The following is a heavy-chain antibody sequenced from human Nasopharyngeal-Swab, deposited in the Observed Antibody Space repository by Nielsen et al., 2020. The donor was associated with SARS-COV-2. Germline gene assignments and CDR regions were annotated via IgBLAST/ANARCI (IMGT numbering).Heavy chain of an antibody. CDR2: ISYDGSNK. Sequence: GESLKISCAASGFTLSSYWMHWVRQAPGKGLEWVAVISYDGSNKYYADSVKGRFTISRDNSKNTLYLQMNSLRAEDTAVYYCARGSVGGFDYWGQGTLVTVSS. V-gene: IGHV3-30-3*01. CDR3: ARGSVGGFDY. J-gene: IGHJ4*02. D-gene: IGHD3-16*01. CDR1: GFTLSSYW.